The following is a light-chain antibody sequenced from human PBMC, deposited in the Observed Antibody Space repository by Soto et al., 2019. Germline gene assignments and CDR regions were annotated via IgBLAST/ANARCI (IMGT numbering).Light chain of an antibody. V-gene: IGKV3-15*01. Sequence: EIVLTQSPGTLSLSPGERATLSCRASQSVSNNYLAWYQQKPGQAPRLLIYGTSTRATGIPARFSGSGSGTQFTLTISSLQSEDFAVYYCQQYYNWLSWTFGQGTKVDIK. CDR1: QSVSNN. J-gene: IGKJ1*01. CDR3: QQYYNWLSWT. CDR2: GTS.